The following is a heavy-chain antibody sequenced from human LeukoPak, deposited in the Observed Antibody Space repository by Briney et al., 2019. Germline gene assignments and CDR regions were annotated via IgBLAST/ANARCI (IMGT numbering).Heavy chain of an antibody. J-gene: IGHJ6*03. Sequence: GESLKISCKGSGYTFTTYLIAWVRQMPGKGLEWMGIIHPGDSSARYSPSFQGHVTVSVDKSINTAYLQWSSLQASDTAMYYRARHASGSSWYYYYMDVWGQGTTVTVSS. CDR1: GYTFTTYL. D-gene: IGHD6-13*01. CDR2: IHPGDSSA. V-gene: IGHV5-51*01. CDR3: ARHASGSSWYYYYMDV.